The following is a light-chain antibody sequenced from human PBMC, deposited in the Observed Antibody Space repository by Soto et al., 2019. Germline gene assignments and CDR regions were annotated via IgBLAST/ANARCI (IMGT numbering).Light chain of an antibody. CDR1: QGLSSY. CDR2: DAS. CDR3: QQRSNWPRT. J-gene: IGKJ4*01. Sequence: EIVLTQSPATLSLSPGERATLSCRPSQGLSSYLAWYQQKPGQAPRLLIYDASKRPTGIPARFSGSGSGTDFTLTISRLEPEDFAFYYCQQRSNWPRTLGGGTKVDIK. V-gene: IGKV3-11*01.